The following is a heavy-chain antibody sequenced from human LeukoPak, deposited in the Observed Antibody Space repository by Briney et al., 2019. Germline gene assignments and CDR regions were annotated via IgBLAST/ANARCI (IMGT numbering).Heavy chain of an antibody. CDR2: ISGSGGST. J-gene: IGHJ4*02. CDR3: AKMLIYGSVQRGGYFDY. D-gene: IGHD6-19*01. CDR1: AFTFSTYA. Sequence: PGGSLRLSCAASAFTFSTYAMSWVRQAPGRGLEWVSAISGSGGSTYYADSVKGRFTISRDNSKNALYLQMNSLRAEDTALYYCAKMLIYGSVQRGGYFDYWGQGTLVTVSS. V-gene: IGHV3-23*01.